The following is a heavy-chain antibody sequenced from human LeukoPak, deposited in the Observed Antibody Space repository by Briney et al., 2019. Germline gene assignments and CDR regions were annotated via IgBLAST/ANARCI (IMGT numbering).Heavy chain of an antibody. Sequence: PSETLSLTCTVSGGSISSFYWGWIRQPAGKGLEWIGRIYTSGSTKYNPSLKSRVTMSVDTSKNQFSLKLSSVTAADTAVYYCARQIAARPYYFDYWGQGTLVIVSS. CDR2: IYTSGST. V-gene: IGHV4-4*07. CDR3: ARQIAARPYYFDY. J-gene: IGHJ4*02. CDR1: GGSISSFY. D-gene: IGHD6-6*01.